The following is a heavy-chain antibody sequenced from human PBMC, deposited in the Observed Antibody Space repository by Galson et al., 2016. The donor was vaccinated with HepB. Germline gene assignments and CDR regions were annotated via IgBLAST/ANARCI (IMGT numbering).Heavy chain of an antibody. V-gene: IGHV1-46*01. D-gene: IGHD3-10*01. J-gene: IGHJ5*02. CDR3: ARALSYGSGIKWFDP. Sequence: SVKVSCKASGYTFTSYYMHWVRQAPGQGLEWMGIINPRGGSTSYAQKFQGRVTMTRDTSTSTVYMELSSLRSDDTAVYYCARALSYGSGIKWFDPWGQGTLVTVSS. CDR2: INPRGGST. CDR1: GYTFTSYY.